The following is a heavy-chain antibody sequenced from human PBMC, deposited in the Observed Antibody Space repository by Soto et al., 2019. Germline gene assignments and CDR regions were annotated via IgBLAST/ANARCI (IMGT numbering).Heavy chain of an antibody. Sequence: GGSLRLSCAASGFTFRSFTMNWVRQAPGKGLEWVSTISSNSAYIYYTDALRGRSTISRDNAKNSLHLQMNSLRAEDTAVYYCTRDASRDSSARGWFNPWGPGTLVTVSS. V-gene: IGHV3-21*01. D-gene: IGHD6-13*01. CDR3: TRDASRDSSARGWFNP. CDR1: GFTFRSFT. CDR2: ISSNSAYI. J-gene: IGHJ5*02.